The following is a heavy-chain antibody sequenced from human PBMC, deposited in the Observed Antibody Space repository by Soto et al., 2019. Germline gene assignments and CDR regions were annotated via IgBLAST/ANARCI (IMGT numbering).Heavy chain of an antibody. CDR2: IYYSGST. D-gene: IGHD3-22*01. V-gene: IGHV4-59*08. Sequence: SETLSLTCTVSGGSISSYYWSWIRQPPGKGLEWIGYIYYSGSTNYNPSLKSRVTISVDTSKNQFSLKLSSVTAADTAVYYCARHEAYDSSGYYSETNWFDPWGQGTLVTVSS. J-gene: IGHJ5*02. CDR3: ARHEAYDSSGYYSETNWFDP. CDR1: GGSISSYY.